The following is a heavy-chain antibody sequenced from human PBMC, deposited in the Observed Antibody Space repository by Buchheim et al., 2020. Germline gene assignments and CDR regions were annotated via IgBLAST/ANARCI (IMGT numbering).Heavy chain of an antibody. CDR1: GFTFSSYA. CDR2: ISYDGSNK. CDR3: ARDRNRIVAPPRAYYYGMDV. Sequence: QVQLVESGGGVVQPGRSLRLSCAASGFTFSSYAMHWVRQAPGKGLEWVAVISYDGSNKYYADSVKGRFTISRDNSKNTLYLQMNSLRAEDTAVYYCARDRNRIVAPPRAYYYGMDVWGQGTT. D-gene: IGHD5-12*01. V-gene: IGHV3-30*04. J-gene: IGHJ6*02.